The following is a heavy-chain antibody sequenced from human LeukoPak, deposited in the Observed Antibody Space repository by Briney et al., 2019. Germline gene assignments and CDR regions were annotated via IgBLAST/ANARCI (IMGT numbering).Heavy chain of an antibody. CDR3: ARLTTVYRFDP. Sequence: SETLSLTCTVSGGSISYYWSWIRPPPGKGLEWIGEIYHSGSTNYNPSLKSRVTISVDKSKNQFSLKLSSVTAADTAVYYCARLTTVYRFDPWGQGTLVTVSS. CDR1: GGSISYY. D-gene: IGHD4-17*01. CDR2: IYHSGST. V-gene: IGHV4-34*01. J-gene: IGHJ5*02.